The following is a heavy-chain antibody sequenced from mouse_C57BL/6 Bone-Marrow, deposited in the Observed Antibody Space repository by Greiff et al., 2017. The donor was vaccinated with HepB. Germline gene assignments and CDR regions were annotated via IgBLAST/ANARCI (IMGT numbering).Heavy chain of an antibody. D-gene: IGHD4-1*01. CDR1: GFTFSDYG. CDR2: ISSGSSTI. Sequence: EVHLVESGGGLVKPGGSLKLSCAASGFTFSDYGMHWVRQAPEKGLEWVAYISSGSSTIYYADTVKGRFTISRDNAKNTLFLQMTSLRSEDTAMYYCARGVNWAFAYWGQGTLVTVSA. J-gene: IGHJ3*01. V-gene: IGHV5-17*01. CDR3: ARGVNWAFAY.